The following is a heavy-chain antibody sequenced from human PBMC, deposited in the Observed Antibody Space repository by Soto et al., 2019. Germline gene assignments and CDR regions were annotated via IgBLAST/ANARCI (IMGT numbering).Heavy chain of an antibody. Sequence: QVQLIQSGAEVKKPGSSVKVSCKASGGTFSGYDISWVRHAPGQGLEWMGGIITAFGTTNYAQDFQDRVTSTADSSTNTAYMELSRLGSEDTAVYSCARAWIPYWYFDLWGRGTLVTVSS. CDR1: GGTFSGYD. D-gene: IGHD5-12*01. CDR2: IITAFGTT. CDR3: ARAWIPYWYFDL. J-gene: IGHJ2*01. V-gene: IGHV1-69*06.